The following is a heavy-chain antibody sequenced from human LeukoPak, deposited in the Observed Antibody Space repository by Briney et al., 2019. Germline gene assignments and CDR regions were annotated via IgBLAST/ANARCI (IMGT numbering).Heavy chain of an antibody. V-gene: IGHV3-21*01. CDR3: ARDPGVVGVGAPADYYLYMDV. Sequence: GGSLRLTCAASGFTFSSYTMTWVRQTPRKGLEWVSFISNSGSYIYYVDSVKGRFTISRDNAKNSLYLQMNSLRAEDTAVYYCARDPGVVGVGAPADYYLYMDVWGKGTTVTVSS. D-gene: IGHD1-26*01. CDR2: ISNSGSYI. J-gene: IGHJ6*03. CDR1: GFTFSSYT.